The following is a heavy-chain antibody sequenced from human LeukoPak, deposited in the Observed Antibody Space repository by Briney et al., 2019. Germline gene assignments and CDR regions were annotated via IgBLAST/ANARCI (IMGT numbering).Heavy chain of an antibody. J-gene: IGHJ4*02. CDR1: GFTFSSYS. D-gene: IGHD2-2*01. Sequence: GGSLRLSCAASGFTFSSYSMNWVRQAPGKGLEWVSSISSSSSYIYYADSVKGRFTISRDNSKNMLYLQMNSLRAEDTAVYYCARGGSTSCYDCYFDHWGQGTLVTVSS. CDR2: ISSSSSYI. V-gene: IGHV3-21*04. CDR3: ARGGSTSCYDCYFDH.